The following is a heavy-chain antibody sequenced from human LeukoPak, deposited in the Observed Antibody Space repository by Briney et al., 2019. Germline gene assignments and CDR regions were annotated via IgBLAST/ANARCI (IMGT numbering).Heavy chain of an antibody. V-gene: IGHV4-4*07. CDR3: ARELRNIGEYYFDY. J-gene: IGHJ4*02. CDR2: VHTTSGNT. Sequence: SETLSLTCSVDTVNHYHWNWVRQSAGTGLEWIGRVHTTSGNTFSNPSLWGRVTVSIDTTKNEFLLQLTSMTAADTAVYHCARELRNIGEYYFDYWGQGVPVTVSS. CDR1: TVNHYH. D-gene: IGHD1-14*01.